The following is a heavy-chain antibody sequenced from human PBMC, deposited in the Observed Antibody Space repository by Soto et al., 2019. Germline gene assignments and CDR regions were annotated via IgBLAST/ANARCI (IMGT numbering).Heavy chain of an antibody. CDR2: IYWDDDQ. CDR1: GFSLDTSGVG. CDR3: ARRRIDNGYDS. J-gene: IGHJ4*02. D-gene: IGHD5-12*01. V-gene: IGHV2-5*02. Sequence: QITLKESGPTLVKPTQTLTLTCTFSGFSLDTSGVGVGWIRQAPGEALEWLGVIYWDDDQRYSPALRNRLTITKDTSKNQAVLTMTNMNPVDAGTYYCARRRIDNGYDSWGEGTLVTVSS.